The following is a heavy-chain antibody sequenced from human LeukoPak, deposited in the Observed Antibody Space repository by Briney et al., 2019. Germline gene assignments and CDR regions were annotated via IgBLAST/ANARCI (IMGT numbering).Heavy chain of an antibody. CDR1: GGSFSGYY. CDR3: ARARGSSGHKLSDY. J-gene: IGHJ4*02. CDR2: INHSGST. V-gene: IGHV4-34*01. Sequence: PSETLSLTCAVYGGSFSGYYWSWIRQPPGKGLEWIGEINHSGSTNYNPSLKSRVTISVDTSKNQFSLKLSSVTAADTAVYYCARARGSSGHKLSDYWGQGTLVTVSS. D-gene: IGHD6-19*01.